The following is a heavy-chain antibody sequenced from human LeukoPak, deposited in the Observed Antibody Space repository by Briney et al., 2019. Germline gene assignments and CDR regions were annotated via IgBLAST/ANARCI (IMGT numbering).Heavy chain of an antibody. V-gene: IGHV3-23*01. CDR1: GFTFSSYA. CDR2: LSGRGGSA. J-gene: IGHJ3*02. D-gene: IGHD1-1*01. CDR3: AKAHPRVAGTTGTTSDAFDI. Sequence: GGSLRLSCAASGFTFSSYAMSWVRQAPGKGLEWVSSLSGRGGSAYYADSVKGRFTISRDNSENTLYLQMNSLRAEDTAVYYCAKAHPRVAGTTGTTSDAFDICGQGTLVTVSS.